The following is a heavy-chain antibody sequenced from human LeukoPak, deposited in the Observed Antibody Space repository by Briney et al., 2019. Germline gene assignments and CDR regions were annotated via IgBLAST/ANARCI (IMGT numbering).Heavy chain of an antibody. Sequence: SETLSLTCAVYGGSFSGYYWSWIRQPPGKGLEWIGEINHSGGTNYNPSLKSRVTISVDTSKNQFSLKLSSVTAADTAVYYCARTHDYVWGSYRLDYFDYWGQGTLVTVSS. D-gene: IGHD3-16*02. V-gene: IGHV4-34*01. CDR2: INHSGGT. CDR1: GGSFSGYY. J-gene: IGHJ4*02. CDR3: ARTHDYVWGSYRLDYFDY.